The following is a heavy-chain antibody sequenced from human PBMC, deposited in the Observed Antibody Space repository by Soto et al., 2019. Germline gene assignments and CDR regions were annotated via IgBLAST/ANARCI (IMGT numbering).Heavy chain of an antibody. Sequence: PSETLSLTCTVSGGSISSYYWSWIRQPPGKGLEWIGSIYYSGSTYYNPSLKSRVTISVDTSKNQFSLKLSSVTAADTAVYYCARRAGQHYYDSSGYKFDYWGQGTLVTVSS. V-gene: IGHV4-59*05. D-gene: IGHD3-22*01. CDR2: IYYSGST. CDR1: GGSISSYY. CDR3: ARRAGQHYYDSSGYKFDY. J-gene: IGHJ4*02.